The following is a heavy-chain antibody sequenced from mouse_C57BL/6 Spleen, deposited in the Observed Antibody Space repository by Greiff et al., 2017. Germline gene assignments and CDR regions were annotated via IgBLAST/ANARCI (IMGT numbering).Heavy chain of an antibody. D-gene: IGHD1-1*01. CDR2: ISSGGSYT. V-gene: IGHV5-6*01. J-gene: IGHJ4*01. CDR1: GFTFSSYG. CDR3: ARRFTTVVATEAMDY. Sequence: EVQLVESGGDLVKPGGSLKLSCAASGFTFSSYGMSWVRQTPDKRLEWVATISSGGSYTYYPASVKGRFTISRDNAKNTLYLQMSSLKSEDTAMYYCARRFTTVVATEAMDYWGQGTSVTVSS.